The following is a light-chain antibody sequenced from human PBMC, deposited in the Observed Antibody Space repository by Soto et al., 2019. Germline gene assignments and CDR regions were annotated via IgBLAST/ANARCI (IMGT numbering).Light chain of an antibody. CDR1: QNISNY. Sequence: DIQMTQSPSSLSASVGDRVTITCQASQNISNYLNWYQQKPGRAPKLLIYDASNLEAGDPSRFRGSGSGTDFTFTISRLQPEDIATYYCQQYESIPTFGQGTRLEIK. V-gene: IGKV1-33*01. CDR2: DAS. J-gene: IGKJ5*01. CDR3: QQYESIPT.